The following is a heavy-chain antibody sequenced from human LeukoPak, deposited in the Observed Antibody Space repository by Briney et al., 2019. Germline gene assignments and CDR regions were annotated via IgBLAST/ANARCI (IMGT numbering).Heavy chain of an antibody. CDR3: ARASQPNWFDP. CDR1: GFTVSSNY. CDR2: IYSGGST. Sequence: GGSLRLSRAASGFTVSSNYMSWVRQAPGKGLEWVSVIYSGGSTYYADSVKGRFTISRDNSKNTLYLQMNSLRAEDTAVYYCARASQPNWFDPWGQGTLVTVSS. D-gene: IGHD1-14*01. V-gene: IGHV3-66*01. J-gene: IGHJ5*02.